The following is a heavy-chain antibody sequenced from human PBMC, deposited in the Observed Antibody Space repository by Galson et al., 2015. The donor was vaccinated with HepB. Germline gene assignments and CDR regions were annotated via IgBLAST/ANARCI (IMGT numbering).Heavy chain of an antibody. J-gene: IGHJ4*02. CDR1: GFSLSNARMG. CDR3: ARIYRDDYGDPWSVDY. Sequence: PALVKPTQTLTLTCTVSGFSLSNARMGVSWIRQPPGKALEWHAHIFSNDEKSYSTSLKSRLTISKDTSKSQVVLTMTNMDPVDTATYYCARIYRDDYGDPWSVDYWGQGTLVTVSS. V-gene: IGHV2-26*01. CDR2: IFSNDEK. D-gene: IGHD4-17*01.